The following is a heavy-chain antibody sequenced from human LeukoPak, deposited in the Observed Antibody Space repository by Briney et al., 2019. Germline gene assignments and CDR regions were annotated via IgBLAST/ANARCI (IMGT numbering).Heavy chain of an antibody. D-gene: IGHD5-18*01. CDR2: IYYSGST. CDR1: GGSISSYY. J-gene: IGHJ6*02. CDR3: ARGFGRIQEYYYGMDV. Sequence: PSETLSLTCTVSGGSISSYYWSWIRQHPGKGLEWIGYIYYSGSTYYNPSLKSRVTISVDTSKNQFSLKLSSVTAADTAVYYCARGFGRIQEYYYGMDVWGQGTTVTVSS. V-gene: IGHV4-59*06.